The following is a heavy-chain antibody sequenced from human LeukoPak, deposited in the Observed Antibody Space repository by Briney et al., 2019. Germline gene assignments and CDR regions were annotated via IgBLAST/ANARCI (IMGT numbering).Heavy chain of an antibody. Sequence: SETLSLTCAVYGGSFSGYYWSWIRQPPGKGLEWIGEINHSGSTNYNPSLKSRVTISVGTSKNQFSLKLSSVTAADTAVYYCGRGYCSGGSCETRDYYYYGMDVWGQGTTVTVSS. CDR1: GGSFSGYY. D-gene: IGHD2-15*01. V-gene: IGHV4-34*01. CDR3: GRGYCSGGSCETRDYYYYGMDV. J-gene: IGHJ6*02. CDR2: INHSGST.